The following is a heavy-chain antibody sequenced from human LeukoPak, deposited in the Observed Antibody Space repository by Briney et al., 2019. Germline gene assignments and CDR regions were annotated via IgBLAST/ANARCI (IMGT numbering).Heavy chain of an antibody. CDR2: INHSGST. D-gene: IGHD1-14*01. CDR1: GGSFSGYY. Sequence: SETLSLTCAVYGGSFSGYYWSWIRQPPGKGLEWIGEINHSGSTNYNPSLKSRVTISIDTSKNQFSLKLTSVTAADTAVYYCARDRRYNTAPHDAFDIWGQGTVVTVSS. J-gene: IGHJ3*02. V-gene: IGHV4-34*01. CDR3: ARDRRYNTAPHDAFDI.